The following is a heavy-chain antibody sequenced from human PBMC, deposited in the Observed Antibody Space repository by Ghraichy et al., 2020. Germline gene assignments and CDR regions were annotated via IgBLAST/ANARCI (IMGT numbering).Heavy chain of an antibody. CDR2: IYYSGST. V-gene: IGHV4-59*01. J-gene: IGHJ5*02. CDR3: ARSGSFYSNCFDP. D-gene: IGHD3-10*01. Sequence: LNISCTVSGGSISSYYWNWIRQPPGKGLEWIGYIYYSGSTDYNPSLKSRVTISVDTSKNQFSLKLSSVTAADTAVYYCARSGSFYSNCFDPWGQGTLVTVSS. CDR1: GGSISSYY.